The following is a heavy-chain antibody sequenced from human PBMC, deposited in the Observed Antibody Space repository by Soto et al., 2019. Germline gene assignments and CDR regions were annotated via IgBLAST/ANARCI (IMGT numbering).Heavy chain of an antibody. J-gene: IGHJ6*03. CDR3: AKELLRSSPYYYYYMDV. Sequence: GGSLRLSCAASGFTFDDYAMHWVRQAPGKGLEWVSGISWNSGSIGYADSVKGRFTISRDNAKNSLYLQMNSLRAEDTALYYCAKELLRSSPYYYYYMDVWGKGTTVTVSS. CDR1: GFTFDDYA. V-gene: IGHV3-9*01. CDR2: ISWNSGSI. D-gene: IGHD3-22*01.